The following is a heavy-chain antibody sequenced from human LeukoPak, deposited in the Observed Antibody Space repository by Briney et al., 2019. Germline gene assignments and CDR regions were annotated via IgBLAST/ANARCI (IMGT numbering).Heavy chain of an antibody. Sequence: GESLKISCKGSGYSFTSYWIGWVRQMPGKGLEWMGIIYPGDSDTRYSPSFQGQITISADKSISTAYLQWSSLKASDTAMYYCARPRGEVLWSPVDYWAREPWSPSPQ. CDR3: ARPRGEVLWSPVDY. V-gene: IGHV5-51*01. CDR1: GYSFTSYW. J-gene: IGHJ4*02. D-gene: IGHD5-18*01. CDR2: IYPGDSDT.